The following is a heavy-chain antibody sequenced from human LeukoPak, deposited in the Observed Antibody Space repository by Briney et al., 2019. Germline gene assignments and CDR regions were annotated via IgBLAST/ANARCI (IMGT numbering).Heavy chain of an antibody. J-gene: IGHJ4*02. Sequence: GASVKVSCKASGYTFTTYAIHWVRQAPGQRLEWMGWINAGNGNTKYSQKFQGRVTITRDTSASTVYMELSSLRSEDTAVYYCARGIFRFFDFDYGGRGPLVPVPS. CDR1: GYTFTTYA. V-gene: IGHV1-3*01. CDR3: ARGIFRFFDFDY. CDR2: INAGNGNT. D-gene: IGHD3-3*01.